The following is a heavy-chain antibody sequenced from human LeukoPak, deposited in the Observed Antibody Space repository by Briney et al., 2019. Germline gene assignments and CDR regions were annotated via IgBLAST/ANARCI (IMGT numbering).Heavy chain of an antibody. CDR1: GYTFTNYA. CDR3: ARERWHCRVNCYSVYYYALDV. CDR2: INPGNGDI. V-gene: IGHV1-3*01. Sequence: ASVKVSCKGSGYTFTNYAVHWVRQAPGQRLEWLGWINPGNGDIKYSQNFQGRVTVTSDTSAATAYVELNSLTSEDTAVYYCARERWHCRVNCYSVYYYALDVWGQGTTVTVS. D-gene: IGHD2-15*01. J-gene: IGHJ6*02.